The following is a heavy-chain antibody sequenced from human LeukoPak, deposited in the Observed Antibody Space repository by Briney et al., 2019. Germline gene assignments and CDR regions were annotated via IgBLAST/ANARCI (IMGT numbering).Heavy chain of an antibody. CDR1: GVTVSGYY. V-gene: IGHV4-34*01. J-gene: IGHJ5*02. CDR2: INHSGTT. Sequence: KASETLSLTCAVYGVTVSGYYWNWIRQPPGKGLEWIGEINHSGTTNYKTSLKRRVTISVDTSKNQFSLKLSSVTAADTAVYYCARHGYWGGSYSFMLKYNWFDPWGQGTLVTVSS. CDR3: ARHGYWGGSYSFMLKYNWFDP. D-gene: IGHD1-26*01.